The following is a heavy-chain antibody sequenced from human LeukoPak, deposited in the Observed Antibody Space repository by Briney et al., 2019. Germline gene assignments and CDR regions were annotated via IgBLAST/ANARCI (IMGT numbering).Heavy chain of an antibody. CDR2: ISWNSGSI. J-gene: IGHJ4*02. Sequence: GGSLRLSCAASGFTFDDYAMHWVRQAPGKGLEWVSGISWNSGSIGYADSVKGRFTISRDNAKNSLYLQMNSLRAEDTALYYCAKDTQYSSFSFDYWGQGTLVTVSA. D-gene: IGHD6-6*01. V-gene: IGHV3-9*01. CDR1: GFTFDDYA. CDR3: AKDTQYSSFSFDY.